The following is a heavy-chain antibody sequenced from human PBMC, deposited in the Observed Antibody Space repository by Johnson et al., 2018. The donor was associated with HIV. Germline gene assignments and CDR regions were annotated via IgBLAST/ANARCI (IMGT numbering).Heavy chain of an antibody. D-gene: IGHD1-26*01. CDR3: AKGLTLRGSYYDAFDI. J-gene: IGHJ3*02. Sequence: QVQLLESGGGVVQPGRSLRLSCAASGFTFSSYGMHWVRQAPGKGLEWVAAIWYDGSNKYYADSVKGRFTISRDHSKNTLYLQMNSLRAEDTAVYYCAKGLTLRGSYYDAFDIWGQGTMVTVSS. CDR2: IWYDGSNK. V-gene: IGHV3-33*06. CDR1: GFTFSSYG.